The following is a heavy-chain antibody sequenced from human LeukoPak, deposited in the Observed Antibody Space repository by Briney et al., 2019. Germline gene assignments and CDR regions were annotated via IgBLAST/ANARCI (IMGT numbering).Heavy chain of an antibody. CDR1: GFTFSSYA. Sequence: GGSLRLSCAASGFTFSSYAMHWVRQAPGKGLEWVAVISYDGSNKYYADSVKGRFTVSRDNSKNTLYLQMNSLRAEDTAVYYCAREQRLVWELLGYFDYWGQGTLVTVSS. D-gene: IGHD1-26*01. J-gene: IGHJ4*02. CDR3: AREQRLVWELLGYFDY. CDR2: ISYDGSNK. V-gene: IGHV3-30*04.